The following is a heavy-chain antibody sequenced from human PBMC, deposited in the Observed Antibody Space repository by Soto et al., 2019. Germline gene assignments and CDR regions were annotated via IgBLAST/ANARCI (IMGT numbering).Heavy chain of an antibody. CDR1: GYTFTSYA. Sequence: ASVKVSCKASGYTFTSYAMHWVRQAPGQRLEWMGWINAGNGNTKYSQKFQGRVTITKNTSASTAYMELSSLRSEDTAVYYCARGITMVRFDYWGQGTLVTVSS. CDR3: ARGITMVRFDY. J-gene: IGHJ4*02. V-gene: IGHV1-3*01. CDR2: INAGNGNT. D-gene: IGHD3-10*01.